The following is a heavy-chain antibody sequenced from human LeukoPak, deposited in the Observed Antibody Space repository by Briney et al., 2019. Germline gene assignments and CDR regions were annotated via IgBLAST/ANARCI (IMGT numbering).Heavy chain of an antibody. CDR2: IKSKTAGGTT. CDR3: TGPPD. CDR1: GLSVSDAW. V-gene: IGHV3-15*01. Sequence: PGGSLRLSCAASGLSVSDAWMSWVRQAPGKGLEWVGRIKSKTAGGTTDYVASVKGRFTISRDDSKNTLYLQMNSLSTEDTAVYYCTGPPDWGQGTLVIVSS. J-gene: IGHJ4*02.